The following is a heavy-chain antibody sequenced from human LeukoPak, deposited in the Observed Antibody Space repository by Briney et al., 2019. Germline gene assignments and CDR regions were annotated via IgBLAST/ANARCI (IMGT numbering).Heavy chain of an antibody. CDR3: AKGGYYERPWYFDY. Sequence: GRSLRLSWAASGFTFSHYAMHWVRQAPGKGLEWVAVISFDGTNKFYGGSVKGRFTTSRDNFKNALYLQMNSLRAEDTAVYYCAKGGYYERPWYFDYWGQGTLVTVSS. V-gene: IGHV3-30*18. CDR1: GFTFSHYA. D-gene: IGHD3-22*01. J-gene: IGHJ4*02. CDR2: ISFDGTNK.